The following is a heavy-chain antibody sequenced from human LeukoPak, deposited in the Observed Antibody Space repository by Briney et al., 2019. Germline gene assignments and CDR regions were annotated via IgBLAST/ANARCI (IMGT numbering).Heavy chain of an antibody. CDR3: ARARDCSGGTCYQFNWFDP. CDR2: IFYSGNT. V-gene: IGHV4-31*03. CDR1: GGSISSGAYY. Sequence: SETLSLTCTVSGGSISSGAYYWRWIRQHPGKGLEWIGYIFYSGNTYYNPSLKSRVTISVDTSKNQFSLTLNSVTAADTAVYYCARARDCSGGTCYQFNWFDPWGQGTLVTVSS. D-gene: IGHD2-15*01. J-gene: IGHJ5*02.